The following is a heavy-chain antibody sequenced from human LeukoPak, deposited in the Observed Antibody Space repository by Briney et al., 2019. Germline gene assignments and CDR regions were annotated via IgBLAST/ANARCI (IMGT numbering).Heavy chain of an antibody. CDR1: GGSISSYY. D-gene: IGHD2-2*01. J-gene: IGHJ6*03. Sequence: SETLSLTCTVSGGSISSYYWSWIRQPAGKGLEWIGRIYTSGSTNYNPSLKSRVTMSVDTSKNQFSLKLSSVTAADTAVYYCAGTPVVPAAIDYYYYYMDVWGKGTTVTVS. CDR3: AGTPVVPAAIDYYYYYMDV. V-gene: IGHV4-4*07. CDR2: IYTSGST.